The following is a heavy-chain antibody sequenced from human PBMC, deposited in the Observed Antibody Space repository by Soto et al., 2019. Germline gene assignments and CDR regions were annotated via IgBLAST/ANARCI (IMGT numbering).Heavy chain of an antibody. Sequence: QVQLVESGGGVVQPGRSLRLSCAASGFTFSSYAMHWVRQAPGKGLEWVAVISYDGSNKYYADSVKGRFTISRDNSKNTLYLQMNSLRAEDTAVYYCARVTAGALDYWGQGTLVTVSS. CDR3: ARVTAGALDY. V-gene: IGHV3-30-3*01. CDR2: ISYDGSNK. CDR1: GFTFSSYA. J-gene: IGHJ4*02. D-gene: IGHD7-27*01.